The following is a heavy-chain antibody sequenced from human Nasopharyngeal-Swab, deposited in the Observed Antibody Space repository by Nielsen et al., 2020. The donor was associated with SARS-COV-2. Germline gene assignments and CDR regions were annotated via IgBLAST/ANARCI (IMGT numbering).Heavy chain of an antibody. V-gene: IGHV4-31*03. J-gene: IGHJ3*01. CDR1: GGSISSGGYF. Sequence: SETLSLTCTASGGSISSGGYFWSWIRQQPGKGLEWIGYIHYTGNTYYNPLLESRLTISQDTSQNQFSLRLSSVTAADTTVYYCAREVIEQAVSDAFDFWGQGTMVTVSS. CDR3: AREVIEQAVSDAFDF. D-gene: IGHD3-16*02. CDR2: IHYTGNT.